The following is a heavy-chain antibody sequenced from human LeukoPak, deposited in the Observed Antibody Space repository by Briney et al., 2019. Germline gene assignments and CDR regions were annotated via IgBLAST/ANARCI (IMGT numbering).Heavy chain of an antibody. CDR2: IYYSGST. J-gene: IGHJ4*02. CDR3: ARHLSGSYPFFDY. D-gene: IGHD3-10*01. CDR1: GGSISSYY. V-gene: IGHV4-59*08. Sequence: PSETLSLTCTVSGGSISSYYWSWIRQPPGKGLEWIGYIYYSGSTNYNPSLKSRVTISVDTSKNQSSLKLSSVTAADTAVYYCARHLSGSYPFFDYWGQGTLVTVSS.